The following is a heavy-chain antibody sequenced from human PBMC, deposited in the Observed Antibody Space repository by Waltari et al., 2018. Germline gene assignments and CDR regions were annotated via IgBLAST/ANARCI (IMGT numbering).Heavy chain of an antibody. CDR1: GVSISIDGDH. Sequence: QLQLQESGPGLGKPSETLSLTCAVAGVSISIDGDHWVWIRQPPGKRLEWIGSIYFDGVTYYNPSLKSRVTMSVDTSSNHFSLKLTPVTAADTAVYYCVRLGDTYFDAWGQGMLVTVSS. V-gene: IGHV4-39*07. J-gene: IGHJ5*02. D-gene: IGHD2-21*01. CDR3: VRLGDTYFDA. CDR2: IYFDGVT.